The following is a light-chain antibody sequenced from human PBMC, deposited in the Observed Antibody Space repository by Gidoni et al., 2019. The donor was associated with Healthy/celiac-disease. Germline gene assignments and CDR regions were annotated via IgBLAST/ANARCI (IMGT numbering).Light chain of an antibody. CDR3: QQGLT. Sequence: EIVLTQSPGTLSLSPGERATLSCRASQSVSSSYLAWYQQKPGQAPRLLIYGASSRATGIPDRFSGCGSGTDFTLTISRLEPEDFAVYYCQQGLTFGGGTKVEIK. J-gene: IGKJ4*01. V-gene: IGKV3-20*01. CDR2: GAS. CDR1: QSVSSSY.